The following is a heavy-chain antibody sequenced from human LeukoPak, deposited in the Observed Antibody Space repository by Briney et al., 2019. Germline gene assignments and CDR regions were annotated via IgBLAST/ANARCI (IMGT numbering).Heavy chain of an antibody. D-gene: IGHD6-13*01. CDR2: IDPNSGGT. CDR1: GYTFTGYY. CDR3: ARVKMEGAAGYDY. Sequence: GASVKVSCKASGYTFTGYYMHWVRQAPGQGLEWMGWIDPNSGGTNYAQKFQGRVTMTRDTSISTAYMELSRLRSDDTAVYYCARVKMEGAAGYDYWGQGTLVTVSS. V-gene: IGHV1-2*02. J-gene: IGHJ4*02.